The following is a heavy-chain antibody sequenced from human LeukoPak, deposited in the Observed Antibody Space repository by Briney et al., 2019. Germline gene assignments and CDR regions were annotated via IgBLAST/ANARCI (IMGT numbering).Heavy chain of an antibody. CDR1: GFTFNTYD. Sequence: GGSLRLSCAASGFTFNTYDMNWVRQAPGKGLEWLSYISRSSTTINYADSVKGQFTSSRDNAKNSPYLQMNSLRAEDTAVYYCARGYSSGFYMDVWGKGTTVTVSS. CDR3: ARGYSSGFYMDV. CDR2: ISRSSTTI. D-gene: IGHD6-19*01. V-gene: IGHV3-48*01. J-gene: IGHJ6*03.